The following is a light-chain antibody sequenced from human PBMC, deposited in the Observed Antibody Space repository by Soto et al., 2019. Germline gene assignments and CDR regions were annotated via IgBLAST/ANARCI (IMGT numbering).Light chain of an antibody. J-gene: IGKJ4*01. Sequence: EIVMTQSPATLSVSPGDRATLSCRASQSVDNDLAWYQQKPGQPPRLLIYDASTRATGIPARFSGSQSGTEFTLIISSLLAEDFAVYSCQQYNNWPITFGGGTKVEIK. V-gene: IGKV3D-15*01. CDR3: QQYNNWPIT. CDR1: QSVDND. CDR2: DAS.